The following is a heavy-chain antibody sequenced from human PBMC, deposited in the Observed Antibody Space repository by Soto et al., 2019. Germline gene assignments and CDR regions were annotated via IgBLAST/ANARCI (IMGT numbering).Heavy chain of an antibody. D-gene: IGHD5-18*01. J-gene: IGHJ6*02. CDR2: IKSKTDGGTT. Sequence: PGGSLILSCAASGFPFSNAWMNWVRQAPGKGLEWVGRIKSKTDGGTTDYAAPVKGRFTISRDDSKNTLYLQMNSLKTEDTAVYYCTAPTLGWIQYHYYGMDVWGQGTTVTVPS. CDR1: GFPFSNAW. CDR3: TAPTLGWIQYHYYGMDV. V-gene: IGHV3-15*07.